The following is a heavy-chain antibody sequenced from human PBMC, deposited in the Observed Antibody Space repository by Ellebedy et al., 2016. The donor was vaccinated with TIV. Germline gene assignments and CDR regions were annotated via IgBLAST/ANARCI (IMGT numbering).Heavy chain of an antibody. J-gene: IGHJ6*02. V-gene: IGHV1-2*02. D-gene: IGHD3-10*01. CDR1: GYTFTGYY. Sequence: ASVKVSCXASGYTFTGYYMHWVRQAPGQGLEWMGWINPISGGTNYAQKFQGRVTMTRDTSISTAYMELSRLRSDDTAVYYCARADTISTHRGPYYYGMDVWGQGTTVTDSS. CDR2: INPISGGT. CDR3: ARADTISTHRGPYYYGMDV.